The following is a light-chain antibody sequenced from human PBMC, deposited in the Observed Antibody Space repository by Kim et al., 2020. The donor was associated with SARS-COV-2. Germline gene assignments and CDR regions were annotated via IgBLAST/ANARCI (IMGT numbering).Light chain of an antibody. Sequence: QSALTQPASVSGSPGQSITISCTGTSSDVGAHNYVSWYQQHPGKAPKLMIYDVNNRPSGVSNRFSGSKSGNAASLTISGLQAEDEADYYCSSYTITSTLVFGGGTQLTVL. V-gene: IGLV2-14*03. CDR2: DVN. CDR3: SSYTITSTLV. CDR1: SSDVGAHNY. J-gene: IGLJ3*02.